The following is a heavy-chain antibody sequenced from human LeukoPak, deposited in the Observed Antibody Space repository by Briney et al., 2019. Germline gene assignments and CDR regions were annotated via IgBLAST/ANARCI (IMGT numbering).Heavy chain of an antibody. D-gene: IGHD5-18*01. V-gene: IGHV1-2*02. J-gene: IGHJ4*02. Sequence: GASVKVSCKASGYTFTGYYMHWVRQAPGQGLEWMGWINPNSGGTNYAQKFQGRVTMTRDTSIGTAYMELSRLRSDDTAVYYCARPLGGYSYGRPVYWGQGTLVTVSS. CDR3: ARPLGGYSYGRPVY. CDR1: GYTFTGYY. CDR2: INPNSGGT.